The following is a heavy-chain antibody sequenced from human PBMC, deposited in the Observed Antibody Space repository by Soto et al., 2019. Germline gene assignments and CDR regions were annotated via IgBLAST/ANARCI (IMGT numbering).Heavy chain of an antibody. D-gene: IGHD3-22*01. CDR3: ARDTMKSFDL. J-gene: IGHJ2*01. Sequence: QVQLQESGPGLVKPSETLSLTCTISGGSISSYSWSWIRQPPGKGLEWIGYIYYSGSTNYSPSLKSRVTLSADTSKTQFSLQLSSVTAADTAVYYCARDTMKSFDLWGRGTLVTVSS. CDR1: GGSISSYS. CDR2: IYYSGST. V-gene: IGHV4-59*01.